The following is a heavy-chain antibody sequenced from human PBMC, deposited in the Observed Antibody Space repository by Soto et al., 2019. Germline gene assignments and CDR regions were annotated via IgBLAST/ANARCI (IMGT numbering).Heavy chain of an antibody. V-gene: IGHV1-24*01. CDR3: ARGTLAYCGGDCYSGWFDP. J-gene: IGHJ5*02. D-gene: IGHD2-21*02. CDR1: GYTLTELS. CDR2: FDPEDGET. Sequence: GASVKVSCKVSGYTLTELSMHWVRQAPGKGLEWMGGFDPEDGETIYAQKFQGRFTISRDNSKNTLYLQMNSLRAEDTAVYYCARGTLAYCGGDCYSGWFDPWGQGTLVTVSS.